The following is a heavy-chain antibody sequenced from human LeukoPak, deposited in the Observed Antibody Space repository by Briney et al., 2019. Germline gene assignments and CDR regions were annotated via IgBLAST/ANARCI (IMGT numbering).Heavy chain of an antibody. J-gene: IGHJ4*02. CDR1: DGSISSYY. Sequence: SETLSLTCIVADGSISSYYWSWIRQPPGKGLEWMRYIHSSGTTNYSPSLKSRITMSLDTSKNQFSLRLRSVTAADTAMYYCARATYISSRASQLGYWGQGTLVTVSS. V-gene: IGHV4-59*01. D-gene: IGHD6-13*01. CDR3: ARATYISSRASQLGY. CDR2: IHSSGTT.